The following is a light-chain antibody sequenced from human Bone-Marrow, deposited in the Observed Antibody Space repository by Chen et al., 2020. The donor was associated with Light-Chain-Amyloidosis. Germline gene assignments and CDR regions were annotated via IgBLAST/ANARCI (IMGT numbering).Light chain of an antibody. CDR3: QQYLSAPYT. CDR2: WAS. Sequence: DIVMTKSPDSLAVSLGERATINCKSSQSVLYSSNNKNYLAWFQQKPGQPPKLLISWASTRESGVPDRFSGSASGTDFTLTISSLQAEDVAVYYCQQYLSAPYTFGQGTKLEIK. V-gene: IGKV4-1*01. J-gene: IGKJ2*01. CDR1: QSVLYSSNNKNY.